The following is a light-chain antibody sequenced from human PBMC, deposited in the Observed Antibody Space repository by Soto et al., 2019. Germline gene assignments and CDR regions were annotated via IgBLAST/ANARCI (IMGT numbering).Light chain of an antibody. V-gene: IGKV4-1*01. Sequence: DSVMTQSPDSLSVSLGERATINCKSSQSVFYSPNNKDYLAWYQQKPGQPPKLLIYWASTRESGVPDRFSASGSGTDFTLTISGLQTGDVAVYYCQQYYNTPFTFGPGTKVDIK. CDR2: WAS. J-gene: IGKJ3*01. CDR3: QQYYNTPFT. CDR1: QSVFYSPNNKDY.